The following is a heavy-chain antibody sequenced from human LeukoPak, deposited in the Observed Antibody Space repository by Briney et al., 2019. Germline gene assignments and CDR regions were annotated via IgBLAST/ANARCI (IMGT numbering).Heavy chain of an antibody. CDR1: GYSISSGYY. CDR2: IYHSGST. Sequence: SETLSLTCTVSGYSISSGYYWGWIQQPPGKGLEWIGSIYHSGSTYYNPSLKSRVTISVDTSKNQFSLKLSSVTAADTAVYYCARGDSYGDNELDYWGQGTLVTVSS. D-gene: IGHD5-18*01. J-gene: IGHJ4*02. CDR3: ARGDSYGDNELDY. V-gene: IGHV4-38-2*02.